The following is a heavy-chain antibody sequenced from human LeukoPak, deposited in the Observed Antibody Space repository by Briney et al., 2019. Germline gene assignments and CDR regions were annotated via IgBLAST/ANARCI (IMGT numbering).Heavy chain of an antibody. D-gene: IGHD3-10*01. J-gene: IGHJ4*02. V-gene: IGHV3-15*01. CDR1: GFTFSNTW. Sequence: GGSLRLSCAASGFTFSNTWMNWVRQAPGERLEWVGRIQSKTDGGTTEYAAPVKGRFTISRDDSKTTLYLQMNSLKTEDTAVYYCATLTVRGVINIWGQGTLVTVSS. CDR3: ATLTVRGVINI. CDR2: IQSKTDGGTT.